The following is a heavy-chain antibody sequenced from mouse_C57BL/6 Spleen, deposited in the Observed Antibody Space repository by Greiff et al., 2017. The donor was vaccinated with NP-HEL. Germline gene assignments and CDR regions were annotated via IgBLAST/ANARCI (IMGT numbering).Heavy chain of an antibody. Sequence: VQLKQSGAELVRPGASVKLSCTASGFNIKDDYMHWVKQRPEQGLEWIGWIDPENGDTEYASKFQGKATITADTSSNTAYLQLSSLTSEDTAVYYCTSAYYSNLFDCWGQGTTLTVAS. CDR1: GFNIKDDY. J-gene: IGHJ2*01. CDR3: TSAYYSNLFDC. CDR2: IDPENGDT. V-gene: IGHV14-4*01. D-gene: IGHD2-5*01.